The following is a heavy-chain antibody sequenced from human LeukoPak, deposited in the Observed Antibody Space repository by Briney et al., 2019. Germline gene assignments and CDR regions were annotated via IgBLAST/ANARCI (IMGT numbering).Heavy chain of an antibody. CDR3: ASATLGSSYTYYGMDV. CDR2: IIPIFGTA. D-gene: IGHD2-15*01. J-gene: IGHJ6*02. CDR1: GGTFSSYA. Sequence: SVKVSCKASGGTFSSYAISWVRQAPGQGLEWMGGIIPIFGTANYAQKFRGRVTITADESTSTAYMELSSLRSEDTAVYYCASATLGSSYTYYGMDVWGQGTTVTVSS. V-gene: IGHV1-69*13.